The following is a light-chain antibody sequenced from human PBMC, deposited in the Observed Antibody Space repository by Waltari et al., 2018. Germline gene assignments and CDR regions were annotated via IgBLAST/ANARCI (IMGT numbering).Light chain of an antibody. CDR2: GAS. CDR3: HQYGTSPWT. J-gene: IGKJ2*01. V-gene: IGKV3-20*01. CDR1: QSVTRNL. Sequence: EVVLTQSPGPLSLSPGERATLSCRASQSVTRNLITWYQHQPCQPPRLLIYGASTRATGIPGRFSGSGFGTDFSLTINRLEPEDFAVYYCHQYGTSPWTFGQGTKLEI.